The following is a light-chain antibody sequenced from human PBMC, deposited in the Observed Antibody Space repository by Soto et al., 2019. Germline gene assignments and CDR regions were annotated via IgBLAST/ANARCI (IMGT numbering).Light chain of an antibody. J-gene: IGKJ5*01. V-gene: IGKV1-39*01. CDR2: NTS. Sequence: DIQLTQSPSSLSASVGDRVSITCRASQTISKYFYWLQQKPGEAPKLLIYNTSTLHSGVPSRFSGSGSGTDFTLTITNLQPEDFATYYCEQGSNIPFTFGQGTRLDI. CDR1: QTISKY. CDR3: EQGSNIPFT.